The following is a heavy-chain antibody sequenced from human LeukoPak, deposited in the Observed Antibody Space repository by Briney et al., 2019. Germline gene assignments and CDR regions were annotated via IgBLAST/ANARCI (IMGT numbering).Heavy chain of an antibody. CDR1: GFTFSSYA. V-gene: IGHV3-23*01. CDR3: AKQDYDFWSGIDY. D-gene: IGHD3-3*01. J-gene: IGHJ4*02. Sequence: HPGGSLRLSCAAPGFTFSSYAMSCVRQAPGKGLEWVSAISGSGGSTYYADSVKGRFTISRDNSKNTLYLQMNSLRAEDTVVYYCAKQDYDFWSGIDYWGQGTLVTVSS. CDR2: ISGSGGST.